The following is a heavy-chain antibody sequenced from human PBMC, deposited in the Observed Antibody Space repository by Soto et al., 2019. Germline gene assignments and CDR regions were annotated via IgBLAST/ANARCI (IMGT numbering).Heavy chain of an antibody. Sequence: GGSLRLSCAASGFTFSSYAMSWVRQAPGKGLEWVSAISGSGGSTYYADSVKGRFTISRDNSKNTLYLQMNSLRAEDTAVYYCANGMTYYYDSSGFAEDYWGQGTLVTVSS. V-gene: IGHV3-23*01. CDR3: ANGMTYYYDSSGFAEDY. CDR2: ISGSGGST. CDR1: GFTFSSYA. D-gene: IGHD3-22*01. J-gene: IGHJ4*02.